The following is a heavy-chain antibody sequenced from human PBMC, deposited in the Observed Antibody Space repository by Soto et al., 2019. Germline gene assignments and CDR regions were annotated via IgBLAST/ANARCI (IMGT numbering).Heavy chain of an antibody. D-gene: IGHD3-3*01. CDR1: GYTFTSYG. CDR3: ARALDLYDYGSWFDP. J-gene: IGHJ5*02. V-gene: IGHV1-18*01. CDR2: ISAYNGNT. Sequence: ASVKVSCKASGYTFTSYGISWVRQAPGQGLEWMGWISAYNGNTNYAQKLQGRVTMTTDTSTSTAYMELRSLRSDDTAVYYCARALDLYDYGSWFDPWGQGTLVTVSS.